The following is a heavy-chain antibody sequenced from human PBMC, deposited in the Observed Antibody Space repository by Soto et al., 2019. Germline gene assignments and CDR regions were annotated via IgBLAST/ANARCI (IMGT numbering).Heavy chain of an antibody. CDR3: ARGGAIMYYYYGMDV. J-gene: IGHJ6*02. V-gene: IGHV5-10-1*01. CDR1: GYSFTSYW. CDR2: IDPSDSYT. Sequence: PGESLKISCKGSGYSFTSYWISWVRQMPGKGLEWMGRIDPSDSYTNYSPSFQGHVTISADKSISTAYLQWSSLKASDTAMYYCARGGAIMYYYYGMDVWGQGTTVTVSS. D-gene: IGHD3-16*02.